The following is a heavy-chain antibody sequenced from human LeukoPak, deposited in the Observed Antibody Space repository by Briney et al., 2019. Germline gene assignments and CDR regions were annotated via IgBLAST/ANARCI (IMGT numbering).Heavy chain of an antibody. CDR1: GVSISDYN. J-gene: IGHJ4*02. CDR3: ARMYSGTSYYFDF. CDR2: FSYSGST. Sequence: PSETLSLTCSVSGVSISDYNWIWIRQPPAKGLEWMGYFSYSGSTRYNPSLKSRVTMSVDTSKNQFSLRLISVAAADTAVYYCARMYSGTSYYFDFWGQGTLVTVSS. V-gene: IGHV4-59*01. D-gene: IGHD1-26*01.